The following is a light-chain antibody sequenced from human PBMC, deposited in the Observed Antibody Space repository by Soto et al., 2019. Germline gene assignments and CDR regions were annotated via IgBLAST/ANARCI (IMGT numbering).Light chain of an antibody. CDR1: QDIGNF. J-gene: IGKJ4*01. CDR3: QKCKVAPFT. V-gene: IGKV1-27*01. CDR2: AAS. Sequence: DIQFTQYPSSLSAFVGDRVTITCRASQDIGNFLAWYQQKPGKVPKLLIYAASTLQSGVPSRFSGSGSGADFTLTISSLQPEDVATYYCQKCKVAPFTFGGGTKVDNK.